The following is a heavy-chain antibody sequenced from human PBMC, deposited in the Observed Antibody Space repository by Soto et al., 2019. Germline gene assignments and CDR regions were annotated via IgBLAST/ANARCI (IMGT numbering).Heavy chain of an antibody. D-gene: IGHD5-12*01. Sequence: SETQSLTCTVSGGSVRSGSCYWSWIRQPPGKGLEWIGYIYYSGSTNYNPSLKSRVTISVDTSKNQFSLKLSSVTAADTAVYYCAREWHSGYGSDYFDYWGQGTLVTVSS. CDR3: AREWHSGYGSDYFDY. CDR1: GGSVRSGSCY. V-gene: IGHV4-61*01. CDR2: IYYSGST. J-gene: IGHJ4*02.